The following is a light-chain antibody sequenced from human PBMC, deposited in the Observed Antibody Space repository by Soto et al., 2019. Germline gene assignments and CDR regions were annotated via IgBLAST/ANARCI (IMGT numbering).Light chain of an antibody. CDR2: GAS. J-gene: IGKJ1*01. Sequence: EIVLTQSPGTLSLSPGERATLSCRASQSVSSSYLAWYQQKPGQAPRLLIYGASSRATGIPDRFSRSGSGTDFTLTISRLEPEDFAVYYCQHYGSSLWTFGQGTKVEIK. CDR1: QSVSSSY. V-gene: IGKV3-20*01. CDR3: QHYGSSLWT.